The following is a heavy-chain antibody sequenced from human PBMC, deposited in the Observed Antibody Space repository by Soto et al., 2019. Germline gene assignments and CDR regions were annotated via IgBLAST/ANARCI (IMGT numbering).Heavy chain of an antibody. Sequence: GGSLRLSCAASGFTFSSYGMHWVRQAPGKGLEWVALISYDGSDKYYADSVKGRFTISRDNSKNTLYLQMNSLRVEDTAVYYCGAGQYFSDYWGQGTLVTVSS. CDR2: ISYDGSDK. V-gene: IGHV3-30*03. D-gene: IGHD6-13*01. J-gene: IGHJ4*02. CDR3: GAGQYFSDY. CDR1: GFTFSSYG.